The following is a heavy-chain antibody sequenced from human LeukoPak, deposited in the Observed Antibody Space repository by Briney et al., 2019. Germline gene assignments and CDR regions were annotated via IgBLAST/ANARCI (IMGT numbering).Heavy chain of an antibody. D-gene: IGHD3-10*01. J-gene: IGHJ4*02. CDR2: IYYSGST. Sequence: PSETLSLTCTVSGGSISSGGYYWSWIRQHPGKGLEWIGYIYYSGSTYYNPSLKSRVTISVDTSKNQFSLKLSSVTAADTAVYYCARAHRFGTSEGYFDYWGQGTLVTVSS. CDR3: ARAHRFGTSEGYFDY. CDR1: GGSISSGGYY. V-gene: IGHV4-31*03.